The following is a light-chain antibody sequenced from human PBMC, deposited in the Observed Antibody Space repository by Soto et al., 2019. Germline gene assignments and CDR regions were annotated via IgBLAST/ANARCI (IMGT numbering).Light chain of an antibody. J-gene: IGLJ1*01. CDR3: CSFAGSYSYV. CDR2: DVT. CDR1: SGDVGRYDY. V-gene: IGLV2-11*01. Sequence: QSVLTQPRSVSACPGQSGSSSCTGTSGDVGRYDYVSWYQQHPGKAPKLIVYDVTERPSGVPDRFSGSKSGNTASLTISGLQAEDEADYSCCSFAGSYSYVFGTGTKVTVL.